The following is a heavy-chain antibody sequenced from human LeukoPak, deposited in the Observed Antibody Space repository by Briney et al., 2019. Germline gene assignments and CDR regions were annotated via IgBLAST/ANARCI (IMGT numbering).Heavy chain of an antibody. Sequence: SVKVSCKASGGTFSSYAISWVRQAPGQGLEWMGRIIPIFGTANYAQKFQGRVTITTDESTSTAYMELSSLRSEDTAVYYCARDRTLWAVAGTDPQGAFDIRGQGTMVTVSS. D-gene: IGHD6-19*01. J-gene: IGHJ3*02. V-gene: IGHV1-69*05. CDR1: GGTFSSYA. CDR2: IIPIFGTA. CDR3: ARDRTLWAVAGTDPQGAFDI.